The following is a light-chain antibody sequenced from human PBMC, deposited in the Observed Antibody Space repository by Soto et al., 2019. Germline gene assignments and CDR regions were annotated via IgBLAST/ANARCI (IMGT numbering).Light chain of an antibody. Sequence: EIVVTDSPDTXSXXPXXXXXXXXSASLTVSDNYLAWYQQKAGQAPRLVIYGASNRATGIPDRFSASGSGTDFTLTIGRLEPEDFAVYYCQQYSTSPLTFGQGTKV. J-gene: IGKJ1*01. CDR3: QQYSTSPLT. CDR1: LTVSDNY. CDR2: GAS. V-gene: IGKV3-20*01.